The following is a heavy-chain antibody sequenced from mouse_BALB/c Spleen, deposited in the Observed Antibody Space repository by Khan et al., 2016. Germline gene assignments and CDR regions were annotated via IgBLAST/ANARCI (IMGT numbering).Heavy chain of an antibody. Sequence: QVQLKQSGAELVRPGTSVKMSCKAAGYNFTNYWIGWEKQRPGHGLEWIGDIYPGGDYTEYNEKFKGKATLTADTSSTTVYMQFSSLTSEDSAIYYCARRGGNYYYSMDYWGQGTSVTVSS. CDR1: GYNFTNYW. CDR3: ARRGGNYYYSMDY. V-gene: IGHV1-63*02. CDR2: IYPGGDYT. J-gene: IGHJ4*01. D-gene: IGHD2-1*01.